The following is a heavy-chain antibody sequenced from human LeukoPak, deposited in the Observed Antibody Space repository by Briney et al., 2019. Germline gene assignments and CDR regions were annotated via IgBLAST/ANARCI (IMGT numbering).Heavy chain of an antibody. CDR3: AKHIRYFDSGFEH. Sequence: GGSLRLSCAASGFSLNSYALSWLRQAPGEGLEWVSSFSGSGGSTYYADSVKGRFTLSRDNSRNTLYLQMNSLRAEDSAIYYCAKHIRYFDSGFEHWGQGTLVTVSS. V-gene: IGHV3-23*01. CDR1: GFSLNSYA. J-gene: IGHJ4*02. CDR2: FSGSGGST. D-gene: IGHD3-9*01.